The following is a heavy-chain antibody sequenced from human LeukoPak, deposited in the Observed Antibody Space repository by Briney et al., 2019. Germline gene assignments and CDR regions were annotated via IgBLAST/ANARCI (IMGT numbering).Heavy chain of an antibody. CDR2: IFHSGIT. V-gene: IGHV4-38-2*01. D-gene: IGHD1-7*01. Sequence: PSETLSLTCAVSGYSTTSGYYWGWIRQPPGKGLEWIGSIFHSGITYYNPSLETRVTLSVDTSKNQFSLNVNSVTAAYTAVYYCARGAGTLHLDYWGQGTLVTVSS. J-gene: IGHJ4*02. CDR1: GYSTTSGYY. CDR3: ARGAGTLHLDY.